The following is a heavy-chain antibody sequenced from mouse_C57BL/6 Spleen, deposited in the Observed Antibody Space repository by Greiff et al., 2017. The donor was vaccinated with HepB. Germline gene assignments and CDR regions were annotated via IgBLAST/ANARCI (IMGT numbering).Heavy chain of an antibody. Sequence: EVQLVESGGGLVKPGGSLKLSCAASGFTFSSYAMSWVRQTPEKRLEWVATISDGGSYTYYPDNVKGRFTISRDNAKNNLYLQMSHLKSEDTAMYYCARDRNYYGSRDAMDYWGQGTSVTVSS. CDR1: GFTFSSYA. CDR3: ARDRNYYGSRDAMDY. V-gene: IGHV5-4*01. D-gene: IGHD1-1*01. J-gene: IGHJ4*01. CDR2: ISDGGSYT.